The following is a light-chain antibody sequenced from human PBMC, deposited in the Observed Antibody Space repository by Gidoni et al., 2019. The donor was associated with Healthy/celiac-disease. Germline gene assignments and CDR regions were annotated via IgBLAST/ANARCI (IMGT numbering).Light chain of an antibody. CDR2: DAS. J-gene: IGKJ4*01. V-gene: IGKV3-11*01. CDR1: QSVSSY. Sequence: EIVLTHSPATLSWSPGERATLSCRASQSVSSYLAWYQQKPGQAPRLLIYDASNRATGIPARFSGSGSGTDFTLTISSLEPEDFAVYYCQQRSNWQRLTFGGGTKVEIK. CDR3: QQRSNWQRLT.